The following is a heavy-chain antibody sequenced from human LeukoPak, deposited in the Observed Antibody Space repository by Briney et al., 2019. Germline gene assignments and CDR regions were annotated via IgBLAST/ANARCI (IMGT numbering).Heavy chain of an antibody. V-gene: IGHV3-48*03. D-gene: IGHD2-21*01. CDR1: GFTFSSYA. Sequence: PGGSLRLSCAASGFTFSSYAMSWVRQAPGKGLEWVSYISSSGSTIYYADSVKGRFTISRDNAKNSLYLQMNSLRAEDTAVYYCARSPSVGVSYSYYYYYMDVWGKGTTVTISS. CDR2: ISSSGSTI. J-gene: IGHJ6*03. CDR3: ARSPSVGVSYSYYYYYMDV.